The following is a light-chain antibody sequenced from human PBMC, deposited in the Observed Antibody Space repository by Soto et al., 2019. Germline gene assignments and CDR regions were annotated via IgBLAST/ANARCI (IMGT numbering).Light chain of an antibody. V-gene: IGKV1-39*01. CDR3: QQSFSNPRT. CDR2: AAS. J-gene: IGKJ1*01. CDR1: QSIGGY. Sequence: DIQITQSPSSLSASVGDRVTITCRASQSIGGYLTWYQQLPGKAPKILIFAASGLQSGVPSRFSGSGSGTDFTLTISSLQPEDFETYYCQQSFSNPRTFGQGTKVDIK.